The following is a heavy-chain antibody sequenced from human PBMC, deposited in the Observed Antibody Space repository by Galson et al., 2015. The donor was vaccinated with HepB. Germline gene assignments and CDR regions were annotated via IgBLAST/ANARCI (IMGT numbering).Heavy chain of an antibody. CDR1: GGTFSSYA. J-gene: IGHJ6*02. Sequence: SVKVSCKASGGTFSSYAISWVRQAPGQGLEWMGRIIPILGIANYAQKFQGRVTITADKSTSTAYMELSSLRSEDTAVYYCARDSGGYSYGPPYSSGYYNLYYYYGMDVWGQGTTVTVSS. CDR2: IIPILGIA. CDR3: ARDSGGYSYGPPYSSGYYNLYYYYGMDV. V-gene: IGHV1-69*04. D-gene: IGHD3-22*01.